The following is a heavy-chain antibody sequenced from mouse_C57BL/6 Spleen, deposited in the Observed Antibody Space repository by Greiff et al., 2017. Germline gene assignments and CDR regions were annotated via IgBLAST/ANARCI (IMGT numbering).Heavy chain of an antibody. J-gene: IGHJ2*01. CDR3: ARSKYDYDVFDY. CDR1: GYTFTSYW. CDR2: IDPSDSET. Sequence: VQLQQSGAELVRPGSSVKLSCKASGYTFTSYWMHWVKQRPIQGLEWIGNIDPSDSETHYNQKFKDKATLTVDKSSSTAYMQLSSLTSEDSAVYYCARSKYDYDVFDYWGQGTTLTVSS. V-gene: IGHV1-52*01. D-gene: IGHD2-4*01.